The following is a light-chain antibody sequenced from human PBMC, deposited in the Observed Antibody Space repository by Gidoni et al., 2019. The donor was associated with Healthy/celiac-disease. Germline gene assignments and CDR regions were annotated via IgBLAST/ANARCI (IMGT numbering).Light chain of an antibody. J-gene: IGKJ2*04. CDR2: AAS. V-gene: IGKV1-39*01. CDR1: QSISSY. Sequence: DIQMTQSPSSLYASVGDRVTITCRASQSISSYLNWYQQKPGKAPKLLIYAASSLQSGVPSRFSGSGSGTDFTLTISSLQPEDFATYYCQQSYSTPCSFXQXTKLEIK. CDR3: QQSYSTPCS.